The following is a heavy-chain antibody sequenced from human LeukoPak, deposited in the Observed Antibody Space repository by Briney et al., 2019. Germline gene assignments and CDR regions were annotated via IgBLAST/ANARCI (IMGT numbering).Heavy chain of an antibody. V-gene: IGHV3-23*01. J-gene: IGHJ4*02. Sequence: GGSLRLSCAASGFTFSSYAMSWVRQAPGRGLEWVSAISGSGGSSYYADSVKGRFTISRDNSKNTLYLQMNSLRAEDAAVYYCAKGVEIKSYYYGSGSYCDYWGQGTLVTVSS. CDR1: GFTFSSYA. D-gene: IGHD3-10*01. CDR2: ISGSGGSS. CDR3: AKGVEIKSYYYGSGSYCDY.